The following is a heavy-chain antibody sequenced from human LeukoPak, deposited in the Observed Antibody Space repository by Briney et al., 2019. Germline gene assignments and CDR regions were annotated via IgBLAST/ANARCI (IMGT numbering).Heavy chain of an antibody. CDR2: SSFNGVHK. J-gene: IGHJ4*02. Sequence: GGSLRLSCAASGFNFSNNLLHWVHQAPGKGLEWVAVSSFNGVHKFYADSVKGRFVISGDNSKNTLYLQMNSLRVEDTGTYYCARVGNDSGWHDAFGYFDSWGQGVLVTVSS. CDR3: ARVGNDSGWHDAFGYFDS. D-gene: IGHD6-19*01. CDR1: GFNFSNNL. V-gene: IGHV3-30*09.